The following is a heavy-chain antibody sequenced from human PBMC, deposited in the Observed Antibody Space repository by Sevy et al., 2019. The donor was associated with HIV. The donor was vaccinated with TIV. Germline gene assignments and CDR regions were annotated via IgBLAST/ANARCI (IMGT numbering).Heavy chain of an antibody. Sequence: SETLSLTCTVSGGSISSGAYYWNWIRQHPGKGLEWIAYIYYSGSTSYNPSLESRVTILRDTPKNQFSLKLSSVTAADTAVDYCAGAQTILGVLDGLDVWGQGTTVTVSS. V-gene: IGHV4-31*03. CDR2: IYYSGST. D-gene: IGHD3-3*01. J-gene: IGHJ6*02. CDR3: AGAQTILGVLDGLDV. CDR1: GGSISSGAYY.